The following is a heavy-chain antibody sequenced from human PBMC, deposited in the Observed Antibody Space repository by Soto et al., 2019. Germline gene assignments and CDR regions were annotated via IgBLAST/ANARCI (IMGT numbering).Heavy chain of an antibody. J-gene: IGHJ4*02. D-gene: IGHD1-26*01. Sequence: QVQLVQSGAEVKKPGASVKVSCKASGYTFTSYGISWVRQAPGQGLKWMGWISAYNGNTNYAQKLQGRGTMTTDTSTSKAYMELRSLRSDDTAVYYCARDLPVVGATKEGYWGQGTLVTVSS. CDR3: ARDLPVVGATKEGY. V-gene: IGHV1-18*01. CDR2: ISAYNGNT. CDR1: GYTFTSYG.